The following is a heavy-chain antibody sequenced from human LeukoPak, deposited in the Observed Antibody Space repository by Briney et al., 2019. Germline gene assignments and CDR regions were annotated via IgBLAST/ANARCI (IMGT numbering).Heavy chain of an antibody. V-gene: IGHV4-31*03. Sequence: TLSLTCTVSGGSISSGGYYWAWIRQHPGKGLGWIGHIYYSGSTFYNPSLKSRVIISVDTSKNQFSLKLSSVTAADTAVYYCARSRSGYYGDVDYWGQGALVTVSS. D-gene: IGHD3-3*01. J-gene: IGHJ4*02. CDR2: IYYSGST. CDR3: ARSRSGYYGDVDY. CDR1: GGSISSGGYY.